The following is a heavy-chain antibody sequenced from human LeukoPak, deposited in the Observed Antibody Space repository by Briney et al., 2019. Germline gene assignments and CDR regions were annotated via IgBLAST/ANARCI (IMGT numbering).Heavy chain of an antibody. Sequence: GGSLTLSCFASGFTFRTYILNWVRQAPGKGLEWVSYISSSSSTIYYADSVKGRFTISRGNAKNSVYLQMNSLRDEDTAVYYCAREKSGQPTLGCYDGCGYLHFDDMGQ. D-gene: IGHD3-22*01. CDR2: ISSSSSTI. V-gene: IGHV3-48*02. CDR3: AREKSGQPTLGCYDGCGYLHFDD. CDR1: GFTFRTYI. J-gene: IGHJ4*02.